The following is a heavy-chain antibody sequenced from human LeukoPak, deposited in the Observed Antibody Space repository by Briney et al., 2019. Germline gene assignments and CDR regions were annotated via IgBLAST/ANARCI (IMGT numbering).Heavy chain of an antibody. V-gene: IGHV4-34*01. D-gene: IGHD3-3*01. CDR1: GGSFSGYY. Sequence: SETLSLTCAVYGGSFSGYYWSWIRQPPGKGLEWIGEINHSGSTNYNPSLKSRVTISVDTSKNQFSLKLSSMTAADTAVYYCARVHGYYIDYWGQGTLVTVSS. J-gene: IGHJ4*02. CDR2: INHSGST. CDR3: ARVHGYYIDY.